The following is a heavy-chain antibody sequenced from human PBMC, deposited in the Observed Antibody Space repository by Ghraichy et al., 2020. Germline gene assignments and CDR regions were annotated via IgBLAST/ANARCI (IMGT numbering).Heavy chain of an antibody. D-gene: IGHD3-22*01. CDR2: IYYSGST. CDR3: ARGHYYDSSGPDAFDI. J-gene: IGHJ3*02. Sequence: SETLSLTCTVSGGSISSDYWSWIRQPPGKGLEWIGYIYYSGSTNHNPSLKSRVTTSVDTSKNQFSLKLSSVTAADTAVYYCARGHYYDSSGPDAFDIWGQGTMVTVSS. V-gene: IGHV4-59*01. CDR1: GGSISSDY.